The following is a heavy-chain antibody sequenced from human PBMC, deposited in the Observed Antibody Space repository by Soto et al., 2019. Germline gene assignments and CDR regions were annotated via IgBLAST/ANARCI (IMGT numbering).Heavy chain of an antibody. D-gene: IGHD3-10*01. Sequence: SETLSLTCTVSGGSISSYYWSWIRQPPGKGLGWIGYIYYSGSTNYNPSLKSRVTISVDTSKNQFSLKLSSVTAADTAVYYCARSPLWFGESSFDYWGQGTLVTVSS. J-gene: IGHJ4*02. V-gene: IGHV4-59*01. CDR1: GGSISSYY. CDR3: ARSPLWFGESSFDY. CDR2: IYYSGST.